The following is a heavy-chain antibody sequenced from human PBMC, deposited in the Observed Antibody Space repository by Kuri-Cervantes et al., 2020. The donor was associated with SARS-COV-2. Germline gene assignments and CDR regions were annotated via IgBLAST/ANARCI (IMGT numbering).Heavy chain of an antibody. CDR1: GGSISSGSYY. Sequence: SKTLSLTCTVSGGSISSGSYYWSWIRQPAGKGLEWIGRIYTSGSTNYNPSLKSRVTISVDTSKNQFSLKLSSVTAADTAMYYCARSMEYSSSSAHSDYWGQGTLVTVSS. CDR3: ARSMEYSSSSAHSDY. CDR2: IYTSGST. J-gene: IGHJ4*02. V-gene: IGHV4-61*02. D-gene: IGHD6-6*01.